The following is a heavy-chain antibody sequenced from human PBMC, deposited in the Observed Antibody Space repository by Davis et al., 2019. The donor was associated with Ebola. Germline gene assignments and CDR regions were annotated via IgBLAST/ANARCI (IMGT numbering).Heavy chain of an antibody. CDR2: ISYDGSNK. Sequence: GSLKISCAASGFTFSSYGMHWVRQAPGKGLEWVAVISYDGSNKYYADSVKGRFTISRDNSKNTLYLQMNSLRAEDTAVYYCAKVARGVWGQGTLVTVSS. V-gene: IGHV3-30*18. D-gene: IGHD3-10*01. CDR1: GFTFSSYG. CDR3: AKVARGV. J-gene: IGHJ4*02.